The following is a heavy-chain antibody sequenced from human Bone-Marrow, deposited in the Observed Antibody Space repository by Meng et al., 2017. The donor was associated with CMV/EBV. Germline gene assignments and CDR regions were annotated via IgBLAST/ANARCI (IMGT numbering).Heavy chain of an antibody. Sequence: GSLRLSCTVSGGSISSSSYYWGWIRQPPGKGLEWIGSIYYSGFTYYNPSLKSRVTISVDTSKNQFSLKLSSVTAADTAVYYCARATYYYDSSGYSLLDYWGQGTLVTVSS. CDR2: IYYSGFT. CDR1: GGSISSSSYY. J-gene: IGHJ4*02. CDR3: ARATYYYDSSGYSLLDY. D-gene: IGHD3-22*01. V-gene: IGHV4-39*07.